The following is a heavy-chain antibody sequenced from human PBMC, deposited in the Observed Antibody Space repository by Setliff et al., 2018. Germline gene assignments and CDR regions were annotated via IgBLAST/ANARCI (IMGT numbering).Heavy chain of an antibody. CDR2: IKQDGSEK. CDR3: ARGWGSGWSKEGAFDI. J-gene: IGHJ3*02. V-gene: IGHV3-7*01. Sequence: PGGSLRLSCAASGFTFSSYWMSWVRQAPGKGLEWVANIKQDGSEKYYVDSVKGRFTISRDNATNSLYLQMNSLRAEDTAVYYCARGWGSGWSKEGAFDIWGQGTMVTVSS. D-gene: IGHD6-19*01. CDR1: GFTFSSYW.